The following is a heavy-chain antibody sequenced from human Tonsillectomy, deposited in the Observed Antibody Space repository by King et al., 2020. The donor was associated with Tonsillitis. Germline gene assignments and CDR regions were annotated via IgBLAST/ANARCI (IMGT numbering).Heavy chain of an antibody. V-gene: IGHV1-2*02. J-gene: IGHJ5*02. CDR2: INPNSGGT. CDR1: GYTFTGYY. Sequence: QLVQSGAEVKKPGASVKVSCKASGYTFTGYYMHWVRQAPGQGLEWMGWINPNSGGTNYAQKFQGRVTMTRDTSISTAYMELSRLRSDDTAVYYCARWEETLRYFDWSHRTPNWFDPWGQGTLVTVSS. CDR3: ARWEETLRYFDWSHRTPNWFDP. D-gene: IGHD3-9*01.